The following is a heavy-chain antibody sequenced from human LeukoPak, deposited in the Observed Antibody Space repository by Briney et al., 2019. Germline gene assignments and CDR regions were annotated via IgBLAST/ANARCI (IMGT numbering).Heavy chain of an antibody. V-gene: IGHV4-31*03. CDR1: GGSFRSGGFY. J-gene: IGHJ4*02. CDR2: IDYSGST. CDR3: ARLDGDYYFDY. D-gene: IGHD4-17*01. Sequence: SETPSLTCTVSGGSFRSGGFYWSWIRQHPGKGLEWIGYIDYSGSTYYNPSLKSRVTISVDTSKNQFSLNLSSVTAADTAVYYCARLDGDYYFDYWGQGTLVTVSS.